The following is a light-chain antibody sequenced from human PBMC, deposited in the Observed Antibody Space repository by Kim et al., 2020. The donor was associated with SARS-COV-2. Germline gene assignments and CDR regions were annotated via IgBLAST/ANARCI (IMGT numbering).Light chain of an antibody. V-gene: IGKV3-15*01. CDR2: GAS. CDR1: QSVSGS. J-gene: IGKJ2*01. Sequence: SESPGERATLSCRASQSVSGSLAWYQQTPGQAPRLLIYGASTRATGIPARFSGSGSGTEFTLTISSLQSEDFAVYSCQQYNNWPYTFGQGTKLEI. CDR3: QQYNNWPYT.